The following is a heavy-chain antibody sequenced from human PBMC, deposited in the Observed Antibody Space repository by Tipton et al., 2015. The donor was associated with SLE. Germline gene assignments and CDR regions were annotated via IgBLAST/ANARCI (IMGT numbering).Heavy chain of an antibody. CDR2: INWNGGTT. V-gene: IGHV3-20*04. CDR1: GFTFDDFG. J-gene: IGHJ3*02. D-gene: IGHD2-15*01. CDR3: ARIYCSGGHCFDAFDI. Sequence: SLRLSCTASGFTFDDFGMTWVRQAPGKGLEWVSGINWNGGTTGYVDSVKGRFTISRDNAKNSLYLQMNSLRAEDTALYYCARIYCSGGHCFDAFDIWGQGTMVTVSS.